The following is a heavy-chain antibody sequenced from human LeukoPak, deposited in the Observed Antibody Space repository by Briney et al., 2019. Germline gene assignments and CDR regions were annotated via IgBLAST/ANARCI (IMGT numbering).Heavy chain of an antibody. D-gene: IGHD3-22*01. V-gene: IGHV4-39*07. CDR1: GGSISSSSYY. CDR2: IYYSGST. J-gene: IGHJ4*02. Sequence: SETLSLTCTVSGGSISSSSYYWGWIRQPPGEGLEWIGSIYYSGSTYYNPSLKSRVTISVDTSKNQFSLKLSSVTAADTAVYYCAGDPSLGRSGYLPFDYWGQGTLVTVSS. CDR3: AGDPSLGRSGYLPFDY.